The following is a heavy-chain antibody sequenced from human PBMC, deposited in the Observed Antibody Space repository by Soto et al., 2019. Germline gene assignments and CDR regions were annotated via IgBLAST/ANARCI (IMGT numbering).Heavy chain of an antibody. CDR3: ARGPGGPDGPGDY. V-gene: IGHV1-3*01. CDR1: GYTFTDYY. CDR2: INAGNGNT. D-gene: IGHD2-15*01. Sequence: ASVKVSCKSSGYTFTDYYMHWVRQAPGQRLEWMGWINAGNGNTKYSQKFQGRVTITRDTSASTAYMQLSSLRSEDTAVYYCARGPGGPDGPGDYWGQGTLVTVSS. J-gene: IGHJ4*02.